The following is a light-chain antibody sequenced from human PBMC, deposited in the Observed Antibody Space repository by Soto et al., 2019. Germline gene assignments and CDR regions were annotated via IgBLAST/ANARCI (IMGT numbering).Light chain of an antibody. CDR2: GAS. J-gene: IGKJ4*01. CDR1: QSISSNY. Sequence: EIVLTQSPGTLSLSPGERATLSCRASQSISSNYLAWYQQKPGDAPRLVIYGASGRATGIPDRFSGSGSGTDFTLTISRLEAEDVAVYCCQQYGSSPPLTFGGGTKVEIK. V-gene: IGKV3-20*01. CDR3: QQYGSSPPLT.